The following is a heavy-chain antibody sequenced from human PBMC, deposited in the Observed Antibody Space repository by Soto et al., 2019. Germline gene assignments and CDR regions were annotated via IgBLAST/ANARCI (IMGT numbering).Heavy chain of an antibody. D-gene: IGHD2-2*01. CDR3: ARGADILDHCSSSSCYGWFDP. V-gene: IGHV3-48*03. CDR2: ISSSSSVI. Sequence: PGGSLRLSCAASGFTFSSYEMNWVRQAPGKGLEWVSYISSSSSVINYADSVKGRFTISRDNAKKSLYLQMHSLRAEDTAVYYCARGADILDHCSSSSCYGWFDPWGQGTLVTVSS. CDR1: GFTFSSYE. J-gene: IGHJ5*02.